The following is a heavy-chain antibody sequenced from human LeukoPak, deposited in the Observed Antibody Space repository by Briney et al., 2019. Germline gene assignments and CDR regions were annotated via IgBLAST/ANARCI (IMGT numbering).Heavy chain of an antibody. CDR3: AVTFGGVIVPRAFDY. Sequence: ASVKVSCKASGGTFSSYAISWVRQAPGQGLEWMGRIIPIFGTANYAQKFQGRVTITTDESTSTAYMELSSLRSEDTAVYYCAVTFGGVIVPRAFDYWGQGTLVTVSS. CDR1: GGTFSSYA. D-gene: IGHD3-16*02. V-gene: IGHV1-69*05. CDR2: IIPIFGTA. J-gene: IGHJ4*02.